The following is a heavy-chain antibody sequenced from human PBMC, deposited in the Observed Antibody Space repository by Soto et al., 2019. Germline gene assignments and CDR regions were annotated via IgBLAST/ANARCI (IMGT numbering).Heavy chain of an antibody. V-gene: IGHV1-18*04. CDR3: AGDHAAAGTGSFDY. J-gene: IGHJ4*02. CDR1: GYTFTSYG. D-gene: IGHD6-13*01. Sequence: ASVKVSCKASGYTFTSYGISWVRQAPGQGLEWMGWISAYNGNTNYAQKLQGRVTMTTDTSTSTAYMELRSLRSDDTAVYYCAGDHAAAGTGSFDYWGQGTLVTVSS. CDR2: ISAYNGNT.